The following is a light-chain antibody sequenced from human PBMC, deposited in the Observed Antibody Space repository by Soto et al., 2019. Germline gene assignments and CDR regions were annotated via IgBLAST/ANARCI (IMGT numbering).Light chain of an antibody. V-gene: IGKV1-8*01. CDR3: KQYYSYPWT. J-gene: IGKJ1*01. CDR2: AAS. CDR1: QGISSY. Sequence: AIRMTQSPSSLSASTGDRVTITCRASQGISSYLAWYQQKPGKAPKLLIYAASTLQSGVPSRFSGSGSGTDYTLTISCLQSEDFATYYCKQYYSYPWTCGQGTKVEIK.